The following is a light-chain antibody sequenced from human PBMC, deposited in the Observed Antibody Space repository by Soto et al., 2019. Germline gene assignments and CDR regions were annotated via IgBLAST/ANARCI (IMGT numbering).Light chain of an antibody. CDR3: CSYADSSSFRVL. CDR2: DVT. Sequence: QSALTQPASVSGSPGQSITISCTGTSSDVGAYNFVSWHQQHPGKAPKLIIYDVTKRPSGVPDRFSGSKSANTASLIISGLQAADEAEYYCCCCSYADSSSFRVLFGGGTQLTVL. J-gene: IGLJ2*01. V-gene: IGLV2-11*01. CDR1: SSDVGAYNF.